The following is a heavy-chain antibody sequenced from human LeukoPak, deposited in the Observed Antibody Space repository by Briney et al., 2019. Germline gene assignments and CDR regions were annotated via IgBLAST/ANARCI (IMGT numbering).Heavy chain of an antibody. CDR2: IVEDGTNQ. D-gene: IGHD3-10*02. CDR3: AELGITMIGGV. V-gene: IGHV3-33*03. J-gene: IGHJ6*04. CDR1: GFTFNNYL. Sequence: PGRSLRLSCAASGFTFNNYLMHWVRQAPGKGLDWVAVIVEDGTNQYYADSVKGRFTISRDNAKNSLYLQMNSLRAEDTAVYYCAELGITMIGGVWGKGTTVTISS.